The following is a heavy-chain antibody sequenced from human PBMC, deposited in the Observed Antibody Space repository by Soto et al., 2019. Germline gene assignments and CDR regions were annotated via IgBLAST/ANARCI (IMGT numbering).Heavy chain of an antibody. Sequence: ASVKVSCKASGYDFNSYDINWVRQATGEGLERMGWMNPNSGYTGFAQKFQGRVTLTRDSSISTAYMELSRVRSDDTAVYYCAREIVGTTKGMDVWGQGTTVTVSS. CDR1: GYDFNSYD. V-gene: IGHV1-8*01. J-gene: IGHJ6*02. CDR3: AREIVGTTKGMDV. CDR2: MNPNSGYT. D-gene: IGHD1-1*01.